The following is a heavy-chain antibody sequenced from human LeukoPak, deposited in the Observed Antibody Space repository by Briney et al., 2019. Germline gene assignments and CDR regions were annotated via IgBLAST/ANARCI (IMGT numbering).Heavy chain of an antibody. J-gene: IGHJ6*03. D-gene: IGHD3-10*01. Sequence: GGSLRLSCAASGFTFSSYDMHWVRQGTGKGLEWVSAIGTAGDTYYPGSVKGRFTISRENAKNSLYLQMNSLRAGDTAVYYCARGVMVRGPMDVWGKGTTVTISS. CDR2: IGTAGDT. V-gene: IGHV3-13*01. CDR1: GFTFSSYD. CDR3: ARGVMVRGPMDV.